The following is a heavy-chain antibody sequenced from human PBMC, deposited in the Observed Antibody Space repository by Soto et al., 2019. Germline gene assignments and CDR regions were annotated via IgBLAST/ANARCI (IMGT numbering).Heavy chain of an antibody. CDR3: AKGVRPHPYGSGSSLYYYYMDV. Sequence: EVQLLESGGGLVQPGGSLRLSCAASGFTFSSYAMSWVRQAPGKGLEWVSAISGSGGSTYYADSVKGRFTISRDNSKNSRYLQMTSVRAEEAAVYYCAKGVRPHPYGSGSSLYYYYMDVWGKGTTVTVSS. J-gene: IGHJ6*03. D-gene: IGHD3-10*01. CDR1: GFTFSSYA. V-gene: IGHV3-23*01. CDR2: ISGSGGST.